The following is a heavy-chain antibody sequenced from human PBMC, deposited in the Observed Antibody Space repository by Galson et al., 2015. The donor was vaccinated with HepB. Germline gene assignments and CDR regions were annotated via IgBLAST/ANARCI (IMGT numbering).Heavy chain of an antibody. CDR1: GGSISSSNW. Sequence: TLSLTCAVSGGSISSSNWWSWVRQPPGKGLEWIGEIYHSGSTNYNPSLKSRVTISVDKSKNQFSLKLSSVTAADTAVYYCARGVRYSSSYSHYYGMDVWGQGTTVTVSS. J-gene: IGHJ6*02. CDR2: IYHSGST. D-gene: IGHD6-6*01. V-gene: IGHV4-4*02. CDR3: ARGVRYSSSYSHYYGMDV.